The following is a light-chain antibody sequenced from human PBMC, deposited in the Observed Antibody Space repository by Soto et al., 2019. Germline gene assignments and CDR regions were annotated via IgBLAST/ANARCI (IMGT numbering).Light chain of an antibody. Sequence: EIVLTQSPGTLSLSPGERATLSCRASQSVSSSYLAWYQQKLGQAPRLLIYDASSRATGIPARFSGSGSGTDFTLTISSLEPEDFAVYYCQQRSNWPPWTFGQGTKV. CDR3: QQRSNWPPWT. J-gene: IGKJ1*01. CDR1: QSVSSSY. CDR2: DAS. V-gene: IGKV3D-20*02.